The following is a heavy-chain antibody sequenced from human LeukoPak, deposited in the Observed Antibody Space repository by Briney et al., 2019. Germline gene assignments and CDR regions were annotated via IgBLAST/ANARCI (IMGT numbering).Heavy chain of an antibody. V-gene: IGHV3-21*01. J-gene: IGHJ6*02. CDR3: AREGYDSSGYRGRSGNYYGMDV. D-gene: IGHD3-22*01. CDR1: GFTFSSYS. CDR2: ISSSSSYI. Sequence: PGGSLRLSCAASGFTFSSYSMNWVRQAPGKGLEWVSSISSSSSYIYYADSVKGRFTISRDNAKNSLYPQMNSLRAEDTAVYYCAREGYDSSGYRGRSGNYYGMDVWGQGTTVTVSS.